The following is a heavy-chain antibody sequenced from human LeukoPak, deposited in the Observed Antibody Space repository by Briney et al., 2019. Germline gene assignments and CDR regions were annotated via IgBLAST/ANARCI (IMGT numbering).Heavy chain of an antibody. V-gene: IGHV3-23*01. CDR2: ISDSGSRT. Sequence: PGGSLRLSCAASGFSFSDYGMTWVRQAPGKGLEWVSTISDSGSRTFYAGSVKGRFTISRDNSKNTLYLQMNSLRAEDTAVYYCARLNSGSYLTYFDYWGQGTLVTVSS. J-gene: IGHJ4*02. CDR3: ARLNSGSYLTYFDY. D-gene: IGHD1-26*01. CDR1: GFSFSDYG.